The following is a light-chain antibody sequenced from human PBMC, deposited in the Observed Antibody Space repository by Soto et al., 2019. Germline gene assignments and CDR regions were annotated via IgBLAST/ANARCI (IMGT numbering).Light chain of an antibody. J-gene: IGLJ1*01. CDR3: CSYAGSSTYV. V-gene: IGLV2-23*01. CDR2: EGS. CDR1: SSDVGSYNL. Sequence: QSVLTQPASVSGSPGQSITISCTGTSSDVGSYNLVSWYQQHPGKAPNLMIYEGSKRPSGVSNRFSGSKSGNTASLTISGLQAEEEADYYCCSYAGSSTYVFGTGTKVTVL.